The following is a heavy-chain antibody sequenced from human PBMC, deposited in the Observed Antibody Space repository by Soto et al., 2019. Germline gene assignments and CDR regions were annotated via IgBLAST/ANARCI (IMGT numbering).Heavy chain of an antibody. Sequence: QVQLVQSGAEVKEPGASVKVSCKTSGYMFTAYYIHWVRQAPGQGLEWMGYINPSSGGPISAQKFNARVTGSRCTSTRTAYMELSNLRADDTAMYYCAREPPRKYYVQSIEDYWGQGTLVTVS. J-gene: IGHJ4*02. CDR1: GYMFTAYY. D-gene: IGHD3-10*02. CDR3: AREPPRKYYVQSIEDY. V-gene: IGHV1-2*02. CDR2: INPSSGGP.